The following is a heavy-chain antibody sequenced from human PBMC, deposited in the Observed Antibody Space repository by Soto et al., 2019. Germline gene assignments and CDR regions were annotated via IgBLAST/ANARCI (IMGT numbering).Heavy chain of an antibody. CDR2: IYYSGST. J-gene: IGHJ4*02. CDR3: ARGYYDSSGYTTDYFDY. CDR1: GGSISSSSYY. V-gene: IGHV4-39*01. Sequence: PSETLSLTCTVSGGSISSSSYYWGWIRQPPGKGLEWIGSIYYSGSTYYNPSLKSRVTISVDTSKNQFSLKLSSVTAADTAVYYCARGYYDSSGYTTDYFDYWXQGTLVTVSS. D-gene: IGHD3-22*01.